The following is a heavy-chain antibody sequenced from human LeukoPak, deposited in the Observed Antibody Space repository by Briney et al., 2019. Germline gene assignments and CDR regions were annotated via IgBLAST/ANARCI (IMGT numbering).Heavy chain of an antibody. Sequence: NTSETLSLTCTVSGGSISSYYWSWIRQPAGKGLEWIGRIYTSGSTNYNPSLKSRVTMSVDTSKNQFSLKLSSVTAADTAVYYCARDRITIFGGAHFDYWGQGTLVTVSS. V-gene: IGHV4-4*07. CDR1: GGSISSYY. CDR2: IYTSGST. D-gene: IGHD3-3*01. J-gene: IGHJ4*02. CDR3: ARDRITIFGGAHFDY.